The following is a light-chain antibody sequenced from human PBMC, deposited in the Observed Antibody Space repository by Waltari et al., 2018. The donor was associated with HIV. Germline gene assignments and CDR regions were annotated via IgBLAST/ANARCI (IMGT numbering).Light chain of an antibody. CDR3: QSYDSSLSVWV. J-gene: IGLJ3*02. CDR2: GNS. CDR1: SSNIGAGYD. V-gene: IGLV1-40*01. Sequence: QSALTQPRSVSGSPGQSVTISCTGSSSNIGAGYDVHWYQQLPGTAPKLLIYGNSSRPVGVPGRFSCSKSGTAASLAITGLQAGDEADYYCQSYDSSLSVWVFGGGTKLTVL.